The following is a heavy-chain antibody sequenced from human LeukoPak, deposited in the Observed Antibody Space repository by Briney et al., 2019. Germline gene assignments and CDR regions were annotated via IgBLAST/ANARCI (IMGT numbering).Heavy chain of an antibody. V-gene: IGHV3-30*02. CDR1: GFTFSSYG. Sequence: GGSLRLSCAASGFTFSSYGIHWVRQAPGKGLEWVAFIRYDDSYRFYADSVQGRFTISRDNSNNTLYLQMNSLRTEDTAVYYCAKNRGPGIPAASFFDYWGQGTLVTVSS. J-gene: IGHJ4*02. CDR3: AKNRGPGIPAASFFDY. CDR2: IRYDDSYR. D-gene: IGHD2-2*01.